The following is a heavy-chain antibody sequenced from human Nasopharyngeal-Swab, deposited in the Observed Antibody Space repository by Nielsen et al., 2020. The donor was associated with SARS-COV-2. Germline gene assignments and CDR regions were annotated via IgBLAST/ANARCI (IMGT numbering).Heavy chain of an antibody. V-gene: IGHV3-48*02. Sequence: GESQTIFCAASGFTFSSYSMNWVGQAPGKGLEWVSYISSSSSSIYYADSVKSRFTISRDNAKNSLCLQMDSLRDEDSAVYYCARGKLWWADILWWVGTSFFDHWGQGTLVTVST. D-gene: IGHD2-21*01. J-gene: IGHJ4*02. CDR1: GFTFSSYS. CDR2: ISSSSSSI. CDR3: ARGKLWWADILWWVGTSFFDH.